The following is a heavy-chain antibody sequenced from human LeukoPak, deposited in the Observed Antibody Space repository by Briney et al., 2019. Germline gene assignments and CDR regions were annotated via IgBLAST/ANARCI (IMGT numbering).Heavy chain of an antibody. Sequence: SETLSLTCTVSGGSISSYYWSWIRQPPGKGLEGIGYIYYSGSTNYNPSLKSRVTISVDTSKNQFSLKLSSVTAADTAVYYCARGYRNYYYYMDVWGKGTTVTVSS. CDR2: IYYSGST. D-gene: IGHD5-18*01. CDR1: GGSISSYY. V-gene: IGHV4-59*01. CDR3: ARGYRNYYYYMDV. J-gene: IGHJ6*03.